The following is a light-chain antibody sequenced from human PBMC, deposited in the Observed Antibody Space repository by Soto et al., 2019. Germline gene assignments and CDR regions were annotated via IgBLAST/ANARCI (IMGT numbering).Light chain of an antibody. CDR2: DDR. CDR3: QEWDSTLDQWI. CDR1: NIGSKS. Sequence: SYELTQPPSVSVAPGQTATITCGGSNIGSKSVHWYQQRPGQAPVLVVYDDRDRPSGIPDRFSGSNSGNTATLPISRVEVGDEADYHCQEWDSTLDQWIFGGGTKLTVL. J-gene: IGLJ2*01. V-gene: IGLV3-21*02.